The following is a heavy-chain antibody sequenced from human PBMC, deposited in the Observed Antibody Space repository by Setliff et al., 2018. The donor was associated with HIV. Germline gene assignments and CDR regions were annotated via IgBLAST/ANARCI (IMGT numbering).Heavy chain of an antibody. Sequence: PSETLSLTCNVSGDSLNTYYWSWIRQSAGKGLEWIGRIYASGKTNFNPSLMSRVRMSVDTSKNQFSLKLSSVTAADTAVYYCARVFPPTRGAPFGIPPGAFDIWGQGTMVTVSS. V-gene: IGHV4-4*07. CDR1: GDSLNTYY. CDR3: ARVFPPTRGAPFGIPPGAFDI. D-gene: IGHD2-21*01. J-gene: IGHJ3*02. CDR2: IYASGKT.